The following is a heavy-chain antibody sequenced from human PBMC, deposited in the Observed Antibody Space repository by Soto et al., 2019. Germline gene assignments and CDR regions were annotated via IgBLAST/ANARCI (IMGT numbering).Heavy chain of an antibody. CDR1: GFTFSSYE. CDR2: ISSSGSTI. V-gene: IGHV3-48*03. Sequence: PGGSLRLSCAASGFTFSSYEMNWVRQAPGKGLEWVSYISSSGSTIYYADSVKGRFTISRDNAKNLLYLQMNSLRAEDTAVYYCARDPGGSFGMDVWGQGTTVTVSS. CDR3: ARDPGGSFGMDV. J-gene: IGHJ6*02. D-gene: IGHD1-26*01.